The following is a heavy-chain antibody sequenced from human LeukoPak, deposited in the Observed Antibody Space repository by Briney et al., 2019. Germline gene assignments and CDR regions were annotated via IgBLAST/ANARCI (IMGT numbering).Heavy chain of an antibody. J-gene: IGHJ4*02. CDR2: ISSSSSYI. CDR3: AGDSSVGIHFDY. V-gene: IGHV3-21*01. D-gene: IGHD2-2*01. Sequence: PGGSLRLSCAASGFTFSSYSMNWVRQAPGKGLEWVSSISSSSSYIYYADSVKGRFTISRDNAKNSLYLQMNSLRAEDTAVYYCAGDSSVGIHFDYWGQGTLVTVSS. CDR1: GFTFSSYS.